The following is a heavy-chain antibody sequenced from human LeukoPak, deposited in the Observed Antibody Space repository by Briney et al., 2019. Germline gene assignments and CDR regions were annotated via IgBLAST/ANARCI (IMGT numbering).Heavy chain of an antibody. Sequence: SETLSLTCTVSGGSVSFYYWSWLRQPPGKGLEWIGYIYYSGSTNYNPSLKSRVTISVDTSKNQFSLKVSSVTAADTAVYYCARDARGSSYMDVWGQGTTVTVSS. CDR2: IYYSGST. CDR1: GGSVSFYY. CDR3: ARDARGSSYMDV. V-gene: IGHV4-59*02. D-gene: IGHD3-10*01. J-gene: IGHJ6*02.